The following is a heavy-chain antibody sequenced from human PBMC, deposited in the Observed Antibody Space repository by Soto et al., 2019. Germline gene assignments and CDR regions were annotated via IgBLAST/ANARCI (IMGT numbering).Heavy chain of an antibody. D-gene: IGHD5-12*01. Sequence: QVQLQESGPGLVKFSQTLSLTCTVSGGSISSGGYYWNWISQHPGKGLEWIGYIYYNGGTYGNPSLRSRATISVDTSKNQFSLKLTSVTAADTAVYYCARDRGGYGNFDYWGQGTLVTVSS. CDR3: ARDRGGYGNFDY. V-gene: IGHV4-31*03. J-gene: IGHJ4*02. CDR2: IYYNGGT. CDR1: GGSISSGGYY.